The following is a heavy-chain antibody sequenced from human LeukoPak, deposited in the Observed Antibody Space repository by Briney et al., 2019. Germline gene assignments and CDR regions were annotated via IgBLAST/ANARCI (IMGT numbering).Heavy chain of an antibody. CDR2: ISSSGSTI. Sequence: GGSLRLSCAASGFTFSDYYMSWIRQAPGKGLEWVSYISSSGSTIYYADSVKGRFTISRDNSKNTLYLQMNSLRAEDTAVYYCARDSSGWYEVPLSFDYWGQGTLVTVSS. J-gene: IGHJ4*02. D-gene: IGHD6-19*01. CDR3: ARDSSGWYEVPLSFDY. CDR1: GFTFSDYY. V-gene: IGHV3-11*04.